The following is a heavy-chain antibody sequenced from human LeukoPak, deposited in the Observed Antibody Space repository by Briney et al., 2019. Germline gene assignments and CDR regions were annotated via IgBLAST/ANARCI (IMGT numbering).Heavy chain of an antibody. Sequence: SETLSLTCTVSGGSISGYYWSWIRQPPGKGLEWIGYIYYSGSTKYNTSLKGRVSISVDTSKNQFSLKLSSVTAADTAVYYCARGFCSGGSCYSAIFDHWGQGTLVTVSS. CDR2: IYYSGST. V-gene: IGHV4-59*01. CDR3: ARGFCSGGSCYSAIFDH. CDR1: GGSISGYY. D-gene: IGHD2-15*01. J-gene: IGHJ4*02.